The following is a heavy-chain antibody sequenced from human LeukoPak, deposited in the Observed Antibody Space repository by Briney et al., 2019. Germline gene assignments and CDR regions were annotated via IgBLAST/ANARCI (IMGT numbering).Heavy chain of an antibody. J-gene: IGHJ4*02. D-gene: IGHD4-11*01. CDR2: IYYSGTT. CDR3: ARDRVRGDSNPFFDY. CDR1: GGSVSSGTYY. V-gene: IGHV4-61*01. Sequence: SETLSLTCTVSGGSVSSGTYYWSWIRQPPGKGLEWIGYIYYSGTTNYNPSLKSRVTISVDTSKNQFSLKLSSVTAADTAVYYCARDRVRGDSNPFFDYWGQGTLVTVSS.